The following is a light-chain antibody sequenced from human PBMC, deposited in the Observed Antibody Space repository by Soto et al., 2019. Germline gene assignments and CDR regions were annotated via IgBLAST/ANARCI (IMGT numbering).Light chain of an antibody. Sequence: QSALTQPASVSGSPGQSITISCTGSSSDVGNYNYVSWYQQHPGKAPKLMIYEVSNRPSGVSNRFSGSKSGNTASLTISGLQTDDEADYYCSSYTDSSPYVFGGGTKVTVL. CDR1: SSDVGNYNY. CDR2: EVS. V-gene: IGLV2-14*01. CDR3: SSYTDSSPYV. J-gene: IGLJ1*01.